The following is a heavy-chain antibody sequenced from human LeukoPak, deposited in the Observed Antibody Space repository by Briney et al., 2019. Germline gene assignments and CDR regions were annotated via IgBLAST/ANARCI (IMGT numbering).Heavy chain of an antibody. Sequence: GGSLRLSCAASGFTFSSYGMHWVRLAPGKGLEWVSFIRYDGSNEYYADSVRGRFTISRDNSKNTLYLQMNSLRAEDTAVYYCAKDQYTQGIAAAGTFDYWGQGTLVTVSS. J-gene: IGHJ4*02. D-gene: IGHD6-13*01. V-gene: IGHV3-30*02. CDR1: GFTFSSYG. CDR2: IRYDGSNE. CDR3: AKDQYTQGIAAAGTFDY.